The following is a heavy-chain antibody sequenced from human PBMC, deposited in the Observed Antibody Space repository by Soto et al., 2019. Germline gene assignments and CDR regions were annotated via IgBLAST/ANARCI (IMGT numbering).Heavy chain of an antibody. V-gene: IGHV4-4*02. D-gene: IGHD3-10*01. Sequence: QVQLQESGPGLVKPSGTVSLTCDVSSGSISSDHWWSWVRQSPGKGLEWIGEIHRNGISNQNPSLKSRLTITSGASKMHLSLKMNSVTAADTAVYYCATETRPVWFVGGYFDLWGRGALVFVSS. J-gene: IGHJ2*01. CDR2: IHRNGIS. CDR3: ATETRPVWFVGGYFDL. CDR1: SGSISSDHW.